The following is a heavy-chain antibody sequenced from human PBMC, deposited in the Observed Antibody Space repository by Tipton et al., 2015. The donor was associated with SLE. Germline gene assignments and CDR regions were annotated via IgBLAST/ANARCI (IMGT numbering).Heavy chain of an antibody. CDR3: AQAPYNSDWYGERLDI. D-gene: IGHD6-19*01. Sequence: QLVQSGGGVVQPGGSLRLSCEASGFIFDDYAMHWVRQGPGKGLEWVSLITGDGDSTYYADSVKGRFTISRDNTKNCLYLQMNSLTSEDTALYYCAQAPYNSDWYGERLDIWGQGTMVTVSS. V-gene: IGHV3-43*02. J-gene: IGHJ3*02. CDR1: GFIFDDYA. CDR2: ITGDGDST.